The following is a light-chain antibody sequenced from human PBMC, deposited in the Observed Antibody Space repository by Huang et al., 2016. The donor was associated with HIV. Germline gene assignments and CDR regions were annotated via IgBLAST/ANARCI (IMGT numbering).Light chain of an antibody. CDR2: PAS. V-gene: IGKV3-15*01. CDR1: QSVNTH. Sequence: VMMSQSPATLAASPGERVTLSCGASQSVNTHLAWYQQKPGQPPRRLIYPASTRATGVPARFAGSGSGTEFTLTIDSLQSDDFAVYYCQQYNKWPPEYTFGQGTRLEIK. CDR3: QQYNKWPPEYT. J-gene: IGKJ2*01.